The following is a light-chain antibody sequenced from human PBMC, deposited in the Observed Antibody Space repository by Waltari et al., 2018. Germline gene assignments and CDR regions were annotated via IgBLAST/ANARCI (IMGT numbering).Light chain of an antibody. CDR2: DVT. CDR3: SSYTSTSTSLV. V-gene: IGLV2-14*04. Sequence: QQHPGKAPKLMSYDVTKRPSGVSDRFSGSKSGNTASLTISGLQAEDEADYYCSSYTSTSTSLVFGGGTRLTVL. J-gene: IGLJ3*02.